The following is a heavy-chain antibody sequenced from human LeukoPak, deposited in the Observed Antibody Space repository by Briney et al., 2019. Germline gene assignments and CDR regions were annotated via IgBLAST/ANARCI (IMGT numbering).Heavy chain of an antibody. J-gene: IGHJ5*02. Sequence: GASVKVSCKASGGIFSSYAISWVRQAPGQGLEWMGGIIPIFGTANYAQKFQGRVTITTDESTSTAYMELSSLRSEDTAVYYCARALGYYYDSSGYRGNWFDPWGQGTLVTVSS. D-gene: IGHD3-22*01. CDR3: ARALGYYYDSSGYRGNWFDP. CDR2: IIPIFGTA. V-gene: IGHV1-69*05. CDR1: GGIFSSYA.